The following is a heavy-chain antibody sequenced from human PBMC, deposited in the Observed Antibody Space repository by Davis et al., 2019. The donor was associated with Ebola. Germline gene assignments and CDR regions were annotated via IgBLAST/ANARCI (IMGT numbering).Heavy chain of an antibody. CDR1: GGSFSGYY. Sequence: SETLSLTCAVYGGSFSGYYWGWIRQPPGKGLEWIGSIYYSGSTYYNPSLKSRVTISVDTSKNQFSLKLSSVTAADTAVYYCARRPAEDYVWGSYRWGFDYWGQGTLVTVSS. CDR2: IYYSGST. CDR3: ARRPAEDYVWGSYRWGFDY. V-gene: IGHV4-39*01. J-gene: IGHJ4*02. D-gene: IGHD3-16*02.